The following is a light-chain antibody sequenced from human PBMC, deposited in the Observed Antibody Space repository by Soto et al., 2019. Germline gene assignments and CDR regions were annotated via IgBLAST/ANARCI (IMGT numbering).Light chain of an antibody. CDR3: DSYTSSGTVV. J-gene: IGLJ2*01. V-gene: IGLV2-14*01. CDR1: SSDVGGYNY. CDR2: EVS. Sequence: QSALTQPASVSGSPGQSITISCTGTSSDVGGYNYVSWYQEHPGKVPKLIIYEVSNRPSGVSNRFSGSKSGNTASLTVSGLQAEDEADYYCDSYTSSGTVVFGGGTKLTVL.